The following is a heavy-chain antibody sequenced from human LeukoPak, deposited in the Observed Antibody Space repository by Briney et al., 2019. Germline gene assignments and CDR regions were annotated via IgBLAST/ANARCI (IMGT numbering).Heavy chain of an antibody. D-gene: IGHD1-26*01. CDR3: TRGYSGRSVYAFDI. V-gene: IGHV3-72*01. Sequence: GGCLRLSCAASGSGFSVQYMDWVRQAPGKGLEWVGRTENKANVHTTKYAASVQGRFTISRDDSRNSLYRQMSSLKTEDTAVYYCTRGYSGRSVYAFDIWGPGTMVTVS. CDR2: TENKANVHTT. J-gene: IGHJ3*02. CDR1: GSGFSVQY.